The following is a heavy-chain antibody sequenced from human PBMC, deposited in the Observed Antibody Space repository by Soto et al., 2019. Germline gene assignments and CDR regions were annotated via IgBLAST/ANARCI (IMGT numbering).Heavy chain of an antibody. D-gene: IGHD4-4*01. CDR1: GFTFSSYA. CDR2: ISYDGSNK. J-gene: IGHJ6*04. Sequence: PGGSLRLSCAASGFTFSSYAMHWVRQAPGKGLEWVAVISYDGSNKYYADSVKGRFTISRDNSKNTLYLQMNSLRAEDTAVYYCARGKFDDVSNYTYYYGMDVWGKGTTVTVSS. V-gene: IGHV3-30-3*01. CDR3: ARGKFDDVSNYTYYYGMDV.